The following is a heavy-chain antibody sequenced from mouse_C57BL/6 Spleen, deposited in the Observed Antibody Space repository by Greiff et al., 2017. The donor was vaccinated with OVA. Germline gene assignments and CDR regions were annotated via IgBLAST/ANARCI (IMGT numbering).Heavy chain of an antibody. D-gene: IGHD2-3*01. J-gene: IGHJ4*01. V-gene: IGHV1-26*01. CDR1: GYTFTDYY. CDR2: INPNNGGT. CDR3: ARGIYDGYYVPMDY. Sequence: EVQLQQSGPELVKPGASVKISCKASGYTFTDYYMNWVKQSHGKSLEWIGDINPNNGGTSYNQKFKGKATLTVDKSSSTAYMELRSLTSEDSAVYYCARGIYDGYYVPMDYWGQGTSVTVSS.